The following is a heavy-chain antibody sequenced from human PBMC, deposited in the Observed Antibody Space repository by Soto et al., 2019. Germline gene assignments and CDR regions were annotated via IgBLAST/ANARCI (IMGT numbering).Heavy chain of an antibody. V-gene: IGHV4-39*01. CDR1: GGSISSIGYY. CDR3: ARRRGRKQGAVYYYYGVDV. Sequence: QLQLQESGPGLVKPSETLSLNCTVSGGSISSIGYYWVWIRQTPGKGLEWIGSIHYTGSTYYIPALKSRDTMSVDTSKNPFPLKPPSVTAADTSVYYCARRRGRKQGAVYYYYGVDVWGQGTTVTVSS. J-gene: IGHJ6*02. D-gene: IGHD1-26*01. CDR2: IHYTGST.